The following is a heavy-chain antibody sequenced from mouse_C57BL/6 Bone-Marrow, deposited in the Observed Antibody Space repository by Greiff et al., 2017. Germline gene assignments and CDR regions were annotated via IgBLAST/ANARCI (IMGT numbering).Heavy chain of an antibody. Sequence: VQLQQSGAELVRPGASVKLSCTASGFNIKDDYMHWVKQRPEQGLEWIGWIDPENGDTEYASKFQGKATITADTSSNTAYLQLSSLTSEDTAVYYCTTRFYYPYFDYWGQGTTLSVSS. V-gene: IGHV14-4*01. CDR1: GFNIKDDY. CDR2: IDPENGDT. D-gene: IGHD2-1*01. CDR3: TTRFYYPYFDY. J-gene: IGHJ2*01.